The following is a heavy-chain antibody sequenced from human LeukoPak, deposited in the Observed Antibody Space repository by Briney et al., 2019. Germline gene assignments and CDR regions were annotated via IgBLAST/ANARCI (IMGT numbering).Heavy chain of an antibody. V-gene: IGHV1-2*02. CDR1: GYTFTGYY. D-gene: IGHD3-22*01. Sequence: ASVKVSCKASGYTFTGYYMHWVRQAPGQGLEWMGWINPNSGGTNYAQKFQGRVTMTRDTSISTAYMELSRLRSDDTAVYYCARRRSPWLLLPYYWGQGTLVTVSS. CDR2: INPNSGGT. CDR3: ARRRSPWLLLPYY. J-gene: IGHJ4*02.